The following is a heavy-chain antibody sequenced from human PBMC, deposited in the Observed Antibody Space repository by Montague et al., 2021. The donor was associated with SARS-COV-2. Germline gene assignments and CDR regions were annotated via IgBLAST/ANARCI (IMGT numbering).Heavy chain of an antibody. Sequence: LVKPTQTLTLTCTFSGFSLSTSGMCVSWIRQPPGKGLEWIAEINHSGTTNYNFNPSLRSRVTISVDTSKSQFSLKLSSVTAADTGVYYCARWDPQTLTLIGLRGKSASDYWGQGTLVTVSS. J-gene: IGHJ4*02. D-gene: IGHD4-23*01. V-gene: IGHV4-30-2*01. CDR1: GFSLSTSGMC. CDR3: ARWDPQTLTLIGLRGKSASDY. CDR2: INHSGTT.